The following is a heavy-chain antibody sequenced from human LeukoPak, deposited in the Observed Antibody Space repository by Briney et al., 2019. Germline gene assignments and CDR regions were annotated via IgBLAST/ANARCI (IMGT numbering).Heavy chain of an antibody. Sequence: GGSLRLSCAASGFTFSSYWMSWVRQAPGKGLEWVANIKRDGSEKYYVDSVKGRFTISRDNAKNSLDLQMNSLRVEDTAVYYCARLGPASSGWPESFDYWGQGTLVTVSS. CDR1: GFTFSSYW. CDR3: ARLGPASSGWPESFDY. CDR2: IKRDGSEK. D-gene: IGHD6-19*01. V-gene: IGHV3-7*03. J-gene: IGHJ4*02.